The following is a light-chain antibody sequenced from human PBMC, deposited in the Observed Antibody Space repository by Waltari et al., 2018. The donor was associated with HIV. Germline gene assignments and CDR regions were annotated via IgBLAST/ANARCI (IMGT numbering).Light chain of an antibody. CDR1: HRDMGSYDY. CDR2: AVT. CDR3: SSFADRDGFYVL. V-gene: IGLV2-8*01. Sequence: QSALTQPPSASGSPGQSVTLSCTGSHRDMGSYDYVSWYQLHPGKAPKLVISAVTKRPSGVSDRFSGSKSANTAFLTVSGLQAEDEADYYCSSFADRDGFYVLFGGGTRLTVL. J-gene: IGLJ2*01.